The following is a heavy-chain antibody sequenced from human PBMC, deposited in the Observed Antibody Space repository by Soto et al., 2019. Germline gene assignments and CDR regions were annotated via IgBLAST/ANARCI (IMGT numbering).Heavy chain of an antibody. D-gene: IGHD3-10*01. V-gene: IGHV3-23*01. J-gene: IGHJ4*02. CDR2: ISGSGGST. CDR1: GFTFSNCA. Sequence: EVQLLESGGGLVQPGGSLRLSCTASGFTFSNCAMNWVRLAPGKGLEWVSAISGSGGSTYYADSVKGRFTISRDNXXXXXXXXXXXXXXXXXXXXXXXXXXXWFGELFPYYFDYWGQGTLVTVSS. CDR3: XXXXXWFGELFPYYFDY.